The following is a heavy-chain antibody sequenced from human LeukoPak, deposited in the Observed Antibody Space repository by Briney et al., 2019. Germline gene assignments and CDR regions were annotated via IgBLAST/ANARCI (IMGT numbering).Heavy chain of an antibody. J-gene: IGHJ2*01. Sequence: GGSLRLSCSASGFHFSSYGMHWLRPAPGKGLDWVASISYDGSHASYADSVRGRFTISRDDSKNTLYLQMDGLRPEDTAIYYCAKEGDYYHGSGYYVSYWYFDLWGRGTLVTVSS. CDR2: ISYDGSHA. D-gene: IGHD3-22*01. V-gene: IGHV3-30*02. CDR1: GFHFSSYG. CDR3: AKEGDYYHGSGYYVSYWYFDL.